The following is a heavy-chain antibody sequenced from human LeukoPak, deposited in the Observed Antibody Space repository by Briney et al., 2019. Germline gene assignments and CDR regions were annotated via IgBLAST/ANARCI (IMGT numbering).Heavy chain of an antibody. Sequence: GGSLRLSCAASGFPFGSYAMTWVRQAPGKGLEWVSGISGSGGKTYNADSLKGRFTISRDNSKNTLHLQMNSLRVEDTAIYYCAKSRGGSFPGGFDPWGHGTLVTISS. V-gene: IGHV3-23*01. J-gene: IGHJ5*02. CDR3: AKSRGGSFPGGFDP. CDR1: GFPFGSYA. CDR2: ISGSGGKT. D-gene: IGHD2-15*01.